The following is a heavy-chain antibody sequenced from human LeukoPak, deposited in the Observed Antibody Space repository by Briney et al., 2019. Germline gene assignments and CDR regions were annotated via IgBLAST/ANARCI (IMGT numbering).Heavy chain of an antibody. Sequence: ASVKVSCKVSGYSLTDFSMHWVRQATGQGLEWMGWMNPNSGNTGYAQKFQGRVTMTRNTSISTAYMELSSLRSEDTAVYYCARGFLLWFGEFRAFDIWGQGTMVTVSS. CDR3: ARGFLLWFGEFRAFDI. CDR1: GYSLTDFS. CDR2: MNPNSGNT. J-gene: IGHJ3*02. D-gene: IGHD3-10*01. V-gene: IGHV1-8*02.